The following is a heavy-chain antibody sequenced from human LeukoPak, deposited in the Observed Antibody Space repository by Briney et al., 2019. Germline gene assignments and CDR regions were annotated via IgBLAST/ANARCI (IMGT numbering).Heavy chain of an antibody. CDR3: ARDPPNYYDNSGYFDY. CDR2: IYTIGST. J-gene: IGHJ4*02. CDR1: GGSISNY. D-gene: IGHD3-22*01. V-gene: IGHV4-4*07. Sequence: SETLSLTCTVSGGSISNYWSWIRQPAGKGLEWIGHIYTIGSTNYNPSLKSRVTMSVDTSKNQFSLKLSSVTAADTAVYYCARDPPNYYDNSGYFDYWGQGTLVTVSS.